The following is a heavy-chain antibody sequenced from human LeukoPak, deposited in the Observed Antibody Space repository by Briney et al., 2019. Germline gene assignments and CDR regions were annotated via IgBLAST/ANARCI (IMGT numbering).Heavy chain of an antibody. CDR1: GYTFTSYG. D-gene: IGHD1-26*01. V-gene: IGHV1-18*01. J-gene: IGHJ4*02. CDR3: ARDGVGATIEAQFDY. Sequence: GASVKVSCKASGYTFTSYGISWVRQAPGQGLEWMGWISAYNGNTNYAQKLQGRVTMTTDTSTSTAYMELRSLRSDDTAVYYCARDGVGATIEAQFDYWGQGTLVTVSS. CDR2: ISAYNGNT.